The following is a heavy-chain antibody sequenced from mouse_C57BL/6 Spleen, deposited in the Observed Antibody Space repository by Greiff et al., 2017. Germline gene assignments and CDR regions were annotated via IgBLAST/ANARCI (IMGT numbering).Heavy chain of an antibody. Sequence: EVQLVESGGDLVKPGGSLKLSCAASGFTFSSYGMSWVRQTPDKRLAWVATISSGGSYTYYPDSVKGRFTISRDNAKNTLYLQMSSLKSEDTAMYYCARWGPDGGFDYWGQGTTLTVSS. J-gene: IGHJ2*01. CDR2: ISSGGSYT. CDR3: ARWGPDGGFDY. V-gene: IGHV5-6*01. CDR1: GFTFSSYG.